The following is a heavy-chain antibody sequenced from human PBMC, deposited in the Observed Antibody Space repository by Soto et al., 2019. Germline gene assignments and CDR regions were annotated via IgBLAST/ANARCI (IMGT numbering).Heavy chain of an antibody. D-gene: IGHD3-10*01. CDR2: IYHSGST. V-gene: IGHV4-30-2*01. Sequence: QLQLQESGSGLVKPSQTLSLTCAVSGGSISSGGYSWSWIRQPPGKGLEWIGYIYHSGSTYYNPSLKSRVTISVDRSKNQFSLKLRSVTAADTAVYYCARAPGGSGSYYLGLGGMDVWGQGTTVTVSS. CDR3: ARAPGGSGSYYLGLGGMDV. CDR1: GGSISSGGYS. J-gene: IGHJ6*02.